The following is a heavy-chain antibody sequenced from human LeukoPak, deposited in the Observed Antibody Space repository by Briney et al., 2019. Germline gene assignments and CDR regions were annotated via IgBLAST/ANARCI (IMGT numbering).Heavy chain of an antibody. J-gene: IGHJ5*02. CDR3: ARASDYDSVWGSYRYYDWFDP. D-gene: IGHD3-16*02. Sequence: GGSLRLSCAASGFTFSSYAMSWVRQAPGKGLEWVSSISGSSSSIYYADSVKGRFTISRDNAKNSLYLQMNSLRADDTAVYYCARASDYDSVWGSYRYYDWFDPWGQGTLVTVSS. V-gene: IGHV3-21*01. CDR2: ISGSSSSI. CDR1: GFTFSSYA.